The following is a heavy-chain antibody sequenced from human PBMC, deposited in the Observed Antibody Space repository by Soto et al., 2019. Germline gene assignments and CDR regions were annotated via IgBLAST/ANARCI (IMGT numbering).Heavy chain of an antibody. J-gene: IGHJ6*03. CDR1: GGSFSGYY. CDR3: ARGGVCSSTRCYDPPARPGFDYYYYYMDV. D-gene: IGHD2-2*01. Sequence: QVQLQQWGAGLLKPSETLSLTCAVYGGSFSGYYWSWIRQPPGKGLEWIGEINHSGSTNYNPSLKSRVTISVDTSKNQFSLKLSSVTAADTAVYYCARGGVCSSTRCYDPPARPGFDYYYYYMDVWGKGTTVTVSS. V-gene: IGHV4-34*01. CDR2: INHSGST.